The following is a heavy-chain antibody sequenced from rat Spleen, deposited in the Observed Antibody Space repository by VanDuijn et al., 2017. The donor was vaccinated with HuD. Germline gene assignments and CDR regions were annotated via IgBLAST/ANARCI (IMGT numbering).Heavy chain of an antibody. CDR2: FSYDGRTT. V-gene: IGHV5-20*01. CDR3: TTNTFAY. J-gene: IGHJ3*01. Sequence: EVQLVESGGGLVQPGRSLKLSCAASGFTFSDYNMAWVRQAPTEGLEWVATFSYDGRTTYYRDSVKGRFTISRDTAQNTLYLQMISLGYEDTATYYGTTNTFAYWGQGTLVTVSS. CDR1: GFTFSDYN.